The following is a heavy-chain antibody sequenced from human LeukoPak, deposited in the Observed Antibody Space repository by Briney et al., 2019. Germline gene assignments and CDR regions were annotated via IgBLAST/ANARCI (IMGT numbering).Heavy chain of an antibody. V-gene: IGHV2-70*11. CDR2: IDWDDDK. CDR1: GFSLSTSGMC. CDR3: AQNEMTIFFKD. J-gene: IGHJ4*02. Sequence: ESGPALVKPTQTLTLTCTFSGFSLSTSGMCVSWIRQPPGKALEWLARIDWDDDKYYSTSLNTRLTISKDTSKNQVVLTMTNMDPVDTATYYCAQNEMTIFFKDWGQGTLVTVSS. D-gene: IGHD4/OR15-4a*01.